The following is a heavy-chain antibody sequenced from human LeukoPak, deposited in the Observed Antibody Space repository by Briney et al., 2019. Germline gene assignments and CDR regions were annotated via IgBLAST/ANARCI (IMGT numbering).Heavy chain of an antibody. Sequence: ASVKVSCKASGYTFTAYYLHWVRQAPGQGLEWMGWINSNSGDTNSAQKFQGRVTLTRDTSITTAYMEISSLSSDDTAVYYCVRVSLSPLLPIDYWGQGTLVTVSS. CDR1: GYTFTAYY. V-gene: IGHV1-2*02. J-gene: IGHJ4*02. CDR2: INSNSGDT. D-gene: IGHD2-15*01. CDR3: VRVSLSPLLPIDY.